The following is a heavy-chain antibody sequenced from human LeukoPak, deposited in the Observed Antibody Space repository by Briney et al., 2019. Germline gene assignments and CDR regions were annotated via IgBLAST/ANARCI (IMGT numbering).Heavy chain of an antibody. J-gene: IGHJ3*02. V-gene: IGHV1-2*06. D-gene: IGHD6-19*01. Sequence: GASVKVSCKASGYTFTGYYMHWVRQAPGQGLEWMGRINPNSGGTNYAQKFQGRVTMTRDTSISTAYMELSRLRSDDTAVYYCAREHSSGWYPHDAFDIWGQGTMVTVS. CDR1: GYTFTGYY. CDR2: INPNSGGT. CDR3: AREHSSGWYPHDAFDI.